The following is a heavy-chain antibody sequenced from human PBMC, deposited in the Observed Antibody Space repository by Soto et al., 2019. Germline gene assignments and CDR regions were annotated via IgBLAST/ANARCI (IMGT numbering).Heavy chain of an antibody. V-gene: IGHV3-30-3*01. CDR1: GFTFSSYA. Sequence: VQLVESGGGLVQPGGSLRLSCAASGFTFSSYAMHWVRQAPGKGLEWVAVISYDGSNKYYADSVKGRFTISRDNSKNTLYLQMNSLRAEDTAVYYCARDSLHGMDVWGQGTTVTVSS. CDR2: ISYDGSNK. CDR3: ARDSLHGMDV. J-gene: IGHJ6*02.